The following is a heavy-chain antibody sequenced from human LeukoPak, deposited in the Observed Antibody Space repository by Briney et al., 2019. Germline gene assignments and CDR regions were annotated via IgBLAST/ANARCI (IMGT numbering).Heavy chain of an antibody. D-gene: IGHD3-10*01. CDR1: GLTFSSYW. CDR2: IKQVESEK. V-gene: IGHV3-7*01. Sequence: RSGGSLRLSCAASGLTFSSYWMDWVRQAPGKGLEWVASIKQVESEKNYGNPVTGRIAGSRDKATNSPFLTMNCLKARDPAVYYCSRWVSWVPGKDWFHPSGQGTLVTVSS. CDR3: SRWVSWVPGKDWFHP. J-gene: IGHJ5*02.